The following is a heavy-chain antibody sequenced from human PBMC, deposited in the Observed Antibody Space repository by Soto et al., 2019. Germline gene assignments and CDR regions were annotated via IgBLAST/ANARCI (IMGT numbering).Heavy chain of an antibody. CDR2: VVPMYDSV. CDR1: GGTFNTYT. V-gene: IGHV1-69*06. J-gene: IGHJ4*02. Sequence: SVKVSCKASGGTFNTYTINWLRRAPGRGLEWVGQVVPMYDSVNYAETFQGRVTITVDKSTNTAYMELTSLRSQDTALYFCASWRSYSGSYCFDYWGQGTLVTVSS. CDR3: ASWRSYSGSYCFDY. D-gene: IGHD1-26*01.